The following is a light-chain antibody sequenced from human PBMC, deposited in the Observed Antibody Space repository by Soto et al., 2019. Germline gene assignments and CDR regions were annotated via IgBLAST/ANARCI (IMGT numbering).Light chain of an antibody. J-gene: IGLJ2*01. Sequence: QSALTQPASVSGSPGQSITISCIGTTSDVGTYNFVSWYQQHPGKPPKLIIYEVSNRPSGVSNRFSGSKSVTTASLTISGLQAEDEADYYCSSYTTTTTVIFGGGTKLTVL. CDR2: EVS. CDR1: TSDVGTYNF. CDR3: SSYTTTTTVI. V-gene: IGLV2-14*01.